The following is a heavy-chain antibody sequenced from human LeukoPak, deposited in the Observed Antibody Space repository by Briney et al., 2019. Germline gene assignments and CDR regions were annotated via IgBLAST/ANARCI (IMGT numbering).Heavy chain of an antibody. CDR1: GGSIRSGGYY. J-gene: IGHJ5*02. Sequence: SETLSLTCTVSGGSIRSGGYYWSWIRQHPGKGLEWIGYIYYSGSTYYNPSLKSRVTITVDTSKNQFSLKLSSVTAADTAVYYCARDRAYCGGDLGCWFDPWGQGTLVTVSS. CDR3: ARDRAYCGGDLGCWFDP. D-gene: IGHD2-21*02. V-gene: IGHV4-31*03. CDR2: IYYSGST.